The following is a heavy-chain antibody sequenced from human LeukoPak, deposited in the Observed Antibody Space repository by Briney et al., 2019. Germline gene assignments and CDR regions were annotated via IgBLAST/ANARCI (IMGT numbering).Heavy chain of an antibody. CDR2: IKQDGSEK. CDR1: GFTFSSYW. D-gene: IGHD3-16*02. V-gene: IGHV3-7*01. J-gene: IGHJ3*02. CDR3: AREAQYDYVWGSYRHDAFDI. Sequence: GGSLRLSCAASGFTFSSYWMSWVRQAPGKGLEWVANIKQDGSEKYYVDSVKGRFTISRDNAKNSLYLQMNGLRAEDTAVYYCAREAQYDYVWGSYRHDAFDIWGQGTMVTVSS.